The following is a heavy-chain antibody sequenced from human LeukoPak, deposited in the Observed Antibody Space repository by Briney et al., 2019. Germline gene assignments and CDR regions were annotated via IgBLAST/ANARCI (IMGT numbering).Heavy chain of an antibody. D-gene: IGHD3-10*01. CDR2: ISAYNGNT. CDR3: VRARASKGVWFGPTWSVDY. V-gene: IGHV1-18*01. J-gene: IGHJ4*02. CDR1: GYTFTSYG. Sequence: GASVKVSCKASGYTFTSYGISWVRQAPGQGLEWMGWISAYNGNTNYAQKLQGRVTMTTDTSTSTAYMELRSLRSDDTAVYYCVRARASKGVWFGPTWSVDYWGQGTLVTVSS.